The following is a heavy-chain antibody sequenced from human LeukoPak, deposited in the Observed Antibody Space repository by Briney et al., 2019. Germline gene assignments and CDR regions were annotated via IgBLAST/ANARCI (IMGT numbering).Heavy chain of an antibody. D-gene: IGHD3-22*01. Sequence: ASVKVSCKASGYTFTGYYMHWVRQARGQGLEWMGWINPNSGGTNYAQKFQGRVTMTRDTSISTAYMELSRLRSDDTAVYYCARSDFSTPDYYDQGLLFFDYWGQGTLVTVSS. CDR3: ARSDFSTPDYYDQGLLFFDY. V-gene: IGHV1-2*02. CDR2: INPNSGGT. J-gene: IGHJ4*02. CDR1: GYTFTGYY.